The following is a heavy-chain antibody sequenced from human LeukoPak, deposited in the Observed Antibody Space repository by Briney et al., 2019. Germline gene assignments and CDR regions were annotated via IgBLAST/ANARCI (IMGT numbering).Heavy chain of an antibody. Sequence: SGGSLRLSCAASGFTFSGSVMHWVRQASGKGLEWVGRIRSKANSYATAYAASVKGRFTISRDDSKNTAYLQMNSLKTEDTAVYYCTSRSRDYYYGMDVWGQGTTVTVSS. J-gene: IGHJ6*02. CDR2: IRSKANSYAT. CDR1: GFTFSGSV. V-gene: IGHV3-73*01. CDR3: TSRSRDYYYGMDV.